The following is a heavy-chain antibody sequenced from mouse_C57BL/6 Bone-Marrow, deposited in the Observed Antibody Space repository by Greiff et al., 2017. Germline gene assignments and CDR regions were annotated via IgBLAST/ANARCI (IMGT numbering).Heavy chain of an antibody. J-gene: IGHJ4*01. CDR1: GYTFTSYW. Sequence: QVQLQQSGAELVKPGASVKLSCKASGYTFTSYWMQWVKQRPGQGLEWIGEIDPSDSYTNYNQKFKGKATLTVDTSSITAYMQLSSLTSEDSAVYYCARGTTVVATDYAMDYWGQGTSVTVSS. V-gene: IGHV1-50*01. CDR3: ARGTTVVATDYAMDY. D-gene: IGHD1-1*01. CDR2: IDPSDSYT.